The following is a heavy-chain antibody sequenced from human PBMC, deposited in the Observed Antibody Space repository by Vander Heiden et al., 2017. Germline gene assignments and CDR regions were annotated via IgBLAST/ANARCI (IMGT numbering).Heavy chain of an antibody. CDR3: GRDPNGDYIGAFEF. D-gene: IGHD4-17*01. Sequence: EVLMLESGGGLVQPGGSLRLSCAASGFNIGVYGMTWVRQVPEKGLERVASIHGSGSGARYPDSVRGRFTISIDNSKNTLYLQMDSLRADDTAIYFCGRDPNGDYIGAFEFWGHGTVVSVSS. CDR1: GFNIGVYG. V-gene: IGHV3-23*01. J-gene: IGHJ3*01. CDR2: IHGSGSGA.